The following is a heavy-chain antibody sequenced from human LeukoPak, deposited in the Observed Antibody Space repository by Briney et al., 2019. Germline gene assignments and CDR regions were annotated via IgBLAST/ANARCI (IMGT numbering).Heavy chain of an antibody. Sequence: SETLSLTCTVSGGSISSSSYYWGWIRQPAGKGLEWIGRIYTSGSTNYNPSLKSRVTMSVDTSKNQFSLKLSSVTAADTAVYYCARDRPPLGAIFGVGSGFDPWGQGTLVTVSS. CDR1: GGSISSSSYY. D-gene: IGHD3-3*01. CDR2: IYTSGST. V-gene: IGHV4-61*02. CDR3: ARDRPPLGAIFGVGSGFDP. J-gene: IGHJ5*02.